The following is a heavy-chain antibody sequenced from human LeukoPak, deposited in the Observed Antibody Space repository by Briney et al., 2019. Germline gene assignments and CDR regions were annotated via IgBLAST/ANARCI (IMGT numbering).Heavy chain of an antibody. Sequence: PGGSLRLSCAASGFTFSSYWMHWVRQAPGKGLVWVSRINNDGSSTSYADSVKGRLTISRDNAKNTLSLQMNSLRAEDTAVYYCVRHCSSSSCYDYWGQGTLVTVSS. CDR2: INNDGSST. D-gene: IGHD2-15*01. CDR1: GFTFSSYW. CDR3: VRHCSSSSCYDY. V-gene: IGHV3-74*01. J-gene: IGHJ4*02.